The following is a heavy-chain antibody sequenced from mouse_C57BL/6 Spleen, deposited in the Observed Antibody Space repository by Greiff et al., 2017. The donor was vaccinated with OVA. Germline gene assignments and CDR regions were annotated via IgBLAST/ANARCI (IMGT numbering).Heavy chain of an antibody. CDR2: IYPGSGNT. V-gene: IGHV1-66*01. CDR1: GYSFTSYY. CDR3: ATYSNYVAWFAY. J-gene: IGHJ3*01. D-gene: IGHD2-5*01. Sequence: QVQLQQSGPELVKPGASVKISCKASGYSFTSYYIHWVKQRPGQGLEWIGWIYPGSGNTKYNEKFKGKATLTADTSSSTAYMQLSSLTSEDSAVYYCATYSNYVAWFAYWGQGTLVTVSA.